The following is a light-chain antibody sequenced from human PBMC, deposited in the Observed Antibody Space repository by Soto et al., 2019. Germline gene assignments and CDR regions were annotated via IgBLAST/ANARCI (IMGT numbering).Light chain of an antibody. J-gene: IGKJ4*01. CDR3: QQYNSWPLT. CDR1: ENVRTK. V-gene: IGKV3-15*01. Sequence: EIVMTQSPAILSVSPGEGASLSCRASENVRTKVAWYQQKPGQAPRLLIYTASTRATGIPTRISGSGSGTEFTLTISSLQSEDFAVYYCQQYNSWPLTFGGGTKVDIK. CDR2: TAS.